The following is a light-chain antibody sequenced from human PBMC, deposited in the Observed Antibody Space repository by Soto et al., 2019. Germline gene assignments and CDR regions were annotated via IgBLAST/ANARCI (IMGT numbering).Light chain of an antibody. V-gene: IGKV1-27*01. CDR3: QKYNSAPWT. J-gene: IGKJ1*01. CDR2: AAS. CDR1: QGISSY. Sequence: DIQMPQSPSSLSASVGDRVTITCRASQGISSYLAWYQQKPGKVPKLLIYAASTLQSGVPSRFSGSGSGTDLTLTISSLQPKDVATDYCQKYNSAPWTFGQGTKVDIK.